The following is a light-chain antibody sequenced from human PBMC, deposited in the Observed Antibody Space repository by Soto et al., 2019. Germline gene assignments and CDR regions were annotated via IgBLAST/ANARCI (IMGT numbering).Light chain of an antibody. Sequence: QSSLTQPPSAFGSPGQSVTISCAGTSSYVGGYNYVSWYQQHPGKAPTLIIYEVSKRPSGVPDRFSGSKSGNTASLTVSGLQAEDEADYYCSSYAANNNKVFGTGTKVPVL. V-gene: IGLV2-8*01. CDR1: SSYVGGYNY. J-gene: IGLJ1*01. CDR2: EVS. CDR3: SSYAANNNKV.